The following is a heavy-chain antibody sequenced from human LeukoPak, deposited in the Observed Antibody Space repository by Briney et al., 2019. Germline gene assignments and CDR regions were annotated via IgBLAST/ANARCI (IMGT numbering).Heavy chain of an antibody. D-gene: IGHD2-15*01. V-gene: IGHV3-23*01. Sequence: GGSLRLSCAASGFTFSSYAMSWVRQAPGKGLEWVSAISGSGGSTYYADSVKGRFTISRDDSKNTLYLQMNSLRAEDTAVYYCAKPRDIVVVVAAVDYWGQGTLVTVSS. CDR3: AKPRDIVVVVAAVDY. CDR1: GFTFSSYA. CDR2: ISGSGGST. J-gene: IGHJ4*02.